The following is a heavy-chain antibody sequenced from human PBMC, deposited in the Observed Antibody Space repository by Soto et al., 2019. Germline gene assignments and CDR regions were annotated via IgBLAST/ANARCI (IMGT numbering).Heavy chain of an antibody. CDR1: SGPARSHN. J-gene: IGHJ6*02. CDR3: VRQGIDYLHGLVDV. D-gene: IGHD4-17*01. V-gene: IGHV4-59*08. Sequence: QVQLQQSGPRLVKSSETLSLTCTVSSGPARSHNWGWIRQPPGRGLEWIGYVYYTGDTAYNPSLRGRVTISADTSTNDISLTLNSVTAADTAVYYCVRQGIDYLHGLVDVWGQGTTVSVSS. CDR2: VYYTGDT.